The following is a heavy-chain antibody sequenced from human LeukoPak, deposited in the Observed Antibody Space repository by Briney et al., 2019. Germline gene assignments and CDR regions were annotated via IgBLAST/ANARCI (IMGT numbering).Heavy chain of an antibody. CDR1: GFTFSSYA. CDR3: ARDQKCDY. CDR2: INQDGSEK. Sequence: GGSLRLSCAASGFTFSSYAMSWVRQAPGKGLEWVANINQDGSEKYYVDSVKGRFTISRDNAKNSLYLQMNSLRAEDTAVYYCARDQKCDYWAREPWSPSPQ. J-gene: IGHJ4*02. V-gene: IGHV3-7*01.